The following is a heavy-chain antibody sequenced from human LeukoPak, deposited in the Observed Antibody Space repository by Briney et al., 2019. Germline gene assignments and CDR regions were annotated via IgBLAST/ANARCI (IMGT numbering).Heavy chain of an antibody. D-gene: IGHD2-15*01. CDR3: ASFYCRSGSCYQYYYYYYMDV. CDR1: VGSICSSYS. V-gene: IGHV4-39*01. Sequence: SESLSVTPTVSVGSICSSYSWGWIRQPPGKGLEWIGLIYYSGSTYYNPSLKSPVTISVDTIKNQFSLKLSSVTAADTAVYYCASFYCRSGSCYQYYYYYYMDVWGKGTTVIISS. J-gene: IGHJ6*03. CDR2: IYYSGST.